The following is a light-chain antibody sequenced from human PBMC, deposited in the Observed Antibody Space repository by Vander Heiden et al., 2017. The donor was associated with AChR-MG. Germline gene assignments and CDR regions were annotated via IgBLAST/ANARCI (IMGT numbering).Light chain of an antibody. Sequence: DIQMTQSPSSLSASVGDSVTITCRASQSIRSYLNWYQEKPGKAPKLLIYAASILQSGVPSSCSGSGSGTDFTLTINSVQREDFATYYCQQDNRTWTFGQGTRVELK. CDR2: AAS. CDR3: QQDNRTWT. J-gene: IGKJ1*01. CDR1: QSIRSY. V-gene: IGKV1-39*01.